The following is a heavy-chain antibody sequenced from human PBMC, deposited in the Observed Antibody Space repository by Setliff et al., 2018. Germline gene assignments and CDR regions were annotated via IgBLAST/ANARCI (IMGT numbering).Heavy chain of an antibody. J-gene: IGHJ6*03. CDR3: ARMSGFFYIDV. D-gene: IGHD3-3*01. V-gene: IGHV4-4*07. CDR1: GASIGSHN. CDR2: IYTSWST. Sequence: PSETLSLTCTVSGASIGSHNWIWIRQPAGKGLEWIGQIYTSWSTNYNPSLKSRVTISLDTSKNQFSLKLNSVTAADTAVYYCARMSGFFYIDVWGNGTTVTVSS.